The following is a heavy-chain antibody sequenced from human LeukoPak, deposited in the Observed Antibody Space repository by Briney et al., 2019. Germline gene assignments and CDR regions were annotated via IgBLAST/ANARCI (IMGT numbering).Heavy chain of an antibody. V-gene: IGHV3-30*02. D-gene: IGHD5-24*01. CDR1: GFSFDFYG. Sequence: GGSLRLSCAASGFSFDFYGMHWVRQAPGKGLEWVAFIRSDGSDEYYADSVKGRFTISRDNSKNTLYLQLNGLRPEDTAVYYGARDGYNWNFDYWGQGTLVTVSS. J-gene: IGHJ4*02. CDR2: IRSDGSDE. CDR3: ARDGYNWNFDY.